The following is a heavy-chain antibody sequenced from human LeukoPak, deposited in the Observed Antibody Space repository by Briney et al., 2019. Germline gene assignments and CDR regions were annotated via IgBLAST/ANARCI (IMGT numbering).Heavy chain of an antibody. Sequence: PGGSLRLSCAASGFIFSSYGMHWVRQAPGKGLEWVGFIRYEGYNKYYADSVKGRLTISRDNSKNTLYLQMNSLKAEDTAVYYCARVKNYYDSSGYYGLYYFDYWGQGTLVTVSS. D-gene: IGHD3-22*01. CDR1: GFIFSSYG. CDR3: ARVKNYYDSSGYYGLYYFDY. J-gene: IGHJ4*02. V-gene: IGHV3-30*02. CDR2: IRYEGYNK.